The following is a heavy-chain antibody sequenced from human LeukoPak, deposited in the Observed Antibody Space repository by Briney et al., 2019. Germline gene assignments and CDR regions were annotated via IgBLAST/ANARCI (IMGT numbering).Heavy chain of an antibody. J-gene: IGHJ4*02. CDR3: ARQPYNWNDGIREDY. CDR2: IIPIFGTA. CDR1: GGTFSSYA. Sequence: SVKVSCKASGGTFSSYAISWVRQAPGQGLEWMGGIIPIFGTANYAQKFQGRVTITADKSTSTAYMELSSLKASDTAMYYCARQPYNWNDGIREDYWGQGTLVTVSS. D-gene: IGHD1-20*01. V-gene: IGHV1-69*06.